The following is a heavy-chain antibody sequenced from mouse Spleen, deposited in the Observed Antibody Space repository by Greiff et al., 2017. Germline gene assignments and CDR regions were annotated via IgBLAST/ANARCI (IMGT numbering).Heavy chain of an antibody. D-gene: IGHD4-1*01. CDR3: AKKGDWALYAMDY. CDR1: GFSLTSYG. CDR2: IWRGGST. V-gene: IGHV2-5*01. J-gene: IGHJ4*01. Sequence: VQGVESGPGLVQPSQSLSITCTVSGFSLTSYGVHWVRQSPGKGLEWLGVIWRGGSTDYNAAFMSRLSITKDNSKSQVFFKMNSLQADDTAIYYCAKKGDWALYAMDYWGQGTSVTVSS.